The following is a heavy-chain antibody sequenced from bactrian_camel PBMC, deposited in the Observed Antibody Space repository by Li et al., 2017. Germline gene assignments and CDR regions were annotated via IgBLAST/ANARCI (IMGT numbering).Heavy chain of an antibody. CDR1: GFTSTNCA. Sequence: HVQLVESGGGSVQAGESLTLSCTAPGFTSTNCAVDWYRQAPGNVCELVAVMSGDGSTEYTESVKGRFHISQDDAKKTVYLQMNSLQPDDAGVYYCAAEPKGSRRWVGYAWKCQGQGTQVTVS. V-gene: IGHV3S53*01. D-gene: IGHD3*01. CDR2: MSGDGST. J-gene: IGHJ4*01.